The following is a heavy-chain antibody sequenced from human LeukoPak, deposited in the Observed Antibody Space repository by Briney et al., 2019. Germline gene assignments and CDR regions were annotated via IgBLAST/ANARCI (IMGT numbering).Heavy chain of an antibody. V-gene: IGHV4-39*01. CDR3: ARLEYSSSWYLFDY. CDR2: IYCSGST. CDR1: GGSISSSGYY. J-gene: IGHJ4*02. Sequence: SETLSRTCTGSGGSISSSGYYWGGIRQPPGEGLEWVGRIYCSGSTYYNPSLKSRVTRSVDTSEKRLSLKLSSVTAADTAVYYCARLEYSSSWYLFDYWGQGTLVSVSS. D-gene: IGHD6-13*01.